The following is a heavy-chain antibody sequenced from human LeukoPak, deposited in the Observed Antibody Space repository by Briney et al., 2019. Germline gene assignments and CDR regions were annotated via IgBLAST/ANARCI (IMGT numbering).Heavy chain of an antibody. Sequence: SETLSLTCTVSGDSISNYYWSWIRQPPGKGLEWIGEINHSGSTNYNPSLKSRVTISVDTSKNQFSLKLSSVTAADTAVYYCARGHHWNIDYWGQGTLVTVSS. J-gene: IGHJ4*02. CDR3: ARGHHWNIDY. CDR2: INHSGST. D-gene: IGHD1-1*01. CDR1: GDSISNYY. V-gene: IGHV4-34*01.